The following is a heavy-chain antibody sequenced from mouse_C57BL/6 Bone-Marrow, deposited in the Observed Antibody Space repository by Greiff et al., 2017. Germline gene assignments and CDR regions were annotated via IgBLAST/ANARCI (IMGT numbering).Heavy chain of an antibody. D-gene: IGHD2-3*01. CDR2: IYPGSGST. J-gene: IGHJ1*03. CDR3: ARDGYHIGYFDV. V-gene: IGHV1-55*01. Sequence: VQLQQPGAELVKPGASVKMSCKASGYTFTSYWITWVKQRPGQGLEWIGDIYPGSGSTNYNEKFKSKGTLTVDTYSSTAYMKLSSLASEDSAVYYCARDGYHIGYFDVWGTGTTVTVSS. CDR1: GYTFTSYW.